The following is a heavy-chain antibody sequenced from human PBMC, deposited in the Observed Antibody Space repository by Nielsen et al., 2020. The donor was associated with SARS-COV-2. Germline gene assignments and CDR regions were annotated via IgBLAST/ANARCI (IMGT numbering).Heavy chain of an antibody. D-gene: IGHD6-19*01. CDR2: INPSGGST. Sequence: ASVKVSCKASGYTFTSYYMHWVRQAPGQGLEWMGIINPSGGSTSYAQKFQGRVTMTRDTSTSTVYMELSRLRSDDTAVYYCARDGGSGWSRWGQGTLVTVSS. CDR3: ARDGGSGWSR. V-gene: IGHV1-46*01. CDR1: GYTFTSYY. J-gene: IGHJ4*02.